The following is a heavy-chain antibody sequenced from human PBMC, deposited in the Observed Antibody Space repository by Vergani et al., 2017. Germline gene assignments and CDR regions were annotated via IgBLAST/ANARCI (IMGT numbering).Heavy chain of an antibody. CDR1: GYTFTGYY. V-gene: IGHV1-2*04. Sequence: QVQLVQSGAEVKKPGASVKVSCKASGYTFTGYYMNWVRQAPGQGLEWMGCINPNSGGTNYAQKFQGWVTMTRDTSISTAYMELSRLRSDDTAVYYCARGKILRFYYFDYWGQGTLVTVSS. CDR3: ARGKILRFYYFDY. CDR2: INPNSGGT. J-gene: IGHJ4*02. D-gene: IGHD3-3*01.